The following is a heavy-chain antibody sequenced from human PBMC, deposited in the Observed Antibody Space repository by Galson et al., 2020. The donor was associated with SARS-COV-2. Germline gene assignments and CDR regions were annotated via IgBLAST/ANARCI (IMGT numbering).Heavy chain of an antibody. D-gene: IGHD2-15*01. CDR3: ARDDPPGYCSGGSCYSGDYYYYGMDV. Sequence: GGSLRLSCAASGFTFSSYWMSWVRQAPGKGLEWVANIKQDGSEKYYVDSVKGRFTISRDNAKNSLYLQMNSLRAEDTAVYYCARDDPPGYCSGGSCYSGDYYYYGMDVWGQGTTVTVSS. CDR1: GFTFSSYW. J-gene: IGHJ6*02. CDR2: IKQDGSEK. V-gene: IGHV3-7*03.